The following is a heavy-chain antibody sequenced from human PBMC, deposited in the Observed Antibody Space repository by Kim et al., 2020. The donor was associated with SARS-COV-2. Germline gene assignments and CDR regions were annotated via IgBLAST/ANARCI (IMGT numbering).Heavy chain of an antibody. CDR3: ARGDPYSSSWYFFPLFDY. CDR2: INTNTGNP. V-gene: IGHV7-4-1*02. J-gene: IGHJ4*02. D-gene: IGHD6-13*01. Sequence: ASVKVSCKASGYTFTSYAMNWVRQAPGQGLEWMGWINTNTGNPTYAQGFTGRFVFSLDTSVSTAYLQISSLKAEDTAVYYCARGDPYSSSWYFFPLFDYWGQGALVTVSS. CDR1: GYTFTSYA.